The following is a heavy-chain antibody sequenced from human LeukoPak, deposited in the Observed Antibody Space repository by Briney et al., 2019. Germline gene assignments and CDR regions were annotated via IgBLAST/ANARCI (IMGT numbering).Heavy chain of an antibody. CDR1: GYSFTDYY. J-gene: IGHJ6*03. D-gene: IGHD2-2*02. CDR2: INPFSGGT. Sequence: ASLQVSCKASGYSFTDYYIHWVRQAPGQGLEWMGWINPFSGGTKYAQKFQGWVTMTRDTSISTAYMELGRLRSDDTAVYYCARVHRQLLYVMNYYYMDVWGKGTTVTVSS. CDR3: ARVHRQLLYVMNYYYMDV. V-gene: IGHV1-2*04.